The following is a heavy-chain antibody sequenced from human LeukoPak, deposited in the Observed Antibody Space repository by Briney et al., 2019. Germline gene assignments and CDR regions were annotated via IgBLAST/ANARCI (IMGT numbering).Heavy chain of an antibody. CDR2: INPSGGST. CDR1: GYTFTSYY. V-gene: IGHV1-46*01. D-gene: IGHD2-2*01. Sequence: ASVKVSCKASGYTFTSYYMHWVRQAPGQGLEWMGIINPSGGSTSYAHKFQGRVTMTRDTSTSTVYMELSSLRSEDTAVYYCARLGRPFVVVPAASRGTTKPDLRGRDYWGQGTLVTVSS. CDR3: ARLGRPFVVVPAASRGTTKPDLRGRDY. J-gene: IGHJ4*02.